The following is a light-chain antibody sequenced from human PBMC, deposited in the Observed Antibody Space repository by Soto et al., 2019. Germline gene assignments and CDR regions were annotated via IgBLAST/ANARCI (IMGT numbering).Light chain of an antibody. V-gene: IGKV1-5*03. CDR1: QTISSW. Sequence: DIQMTQSPSTLSGSVGDRVTITCRASQTISSWLAWYQQKPGKAPKLLIYKATTLKSGVPSRFSGSGSGTEFTLPISILQPDDFETYYCQHSNSYAEAFGQGTKVQLK. CDR3: QHSNSYAEA. J-gene: IGKJ1*01. CDR2: KAT.